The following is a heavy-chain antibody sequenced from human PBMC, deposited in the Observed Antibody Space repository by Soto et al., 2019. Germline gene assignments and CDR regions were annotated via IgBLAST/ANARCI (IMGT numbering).Heavy chain of an antibody. Sequence: EVQLLESGGGLVQPGGSLRLSCAASGFTFSSYAMSWVRQAPGKGLEWVSAIRGSGGSTYYADSVKDRFTNSRDNSKNRLSLPMNSSRDEDTAVYYWAKDGAGGDDFDSCCQWTMVTVS. V-gene: IGHV3-23*01. J-gene: IGHJ3*02. CDR2: IRGSGGST. D-gene: IGHD6-19*01. CDR1: GFTFSSYA. CDR3: AKDGAGGDDFDS.